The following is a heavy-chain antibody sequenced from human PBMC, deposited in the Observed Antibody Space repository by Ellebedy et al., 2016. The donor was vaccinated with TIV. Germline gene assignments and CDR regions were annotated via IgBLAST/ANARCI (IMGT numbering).Heavy chain of an antibody. CDR1: GGSISSGGSS. D-gene: IGHD2-2*01. Sequence: SETLSLTXSVSGGSISSGGSSWSWIRQSPGKGLEWIGYIYRTGKIYYNSSLKSRVTISVDSSKNQFSLRLSSVTAADTAVYYCARLCSSFDCSGAFDFWGQGILVTVSS. CDR3: ARLCSSFDCSGAFDF. J-gene: IGHJ4*02. V-gene: IGHV4-30-2*06. CDR2: IYRTGKI.